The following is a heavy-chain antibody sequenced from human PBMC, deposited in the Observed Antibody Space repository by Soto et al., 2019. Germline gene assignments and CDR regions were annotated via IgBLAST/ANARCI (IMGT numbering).Heavy chain of an antibody. CDR3: ARVRYSSSWSNYHYHYGMDV. J-gene: IGHJ6*02. CDR2: ISYDGGNK. V-gene: IGHV3-30-3*01. CDR1: GLTFSSYA. Sequence: GGSLRLSCAASGLTFSSYAMHWVRQAPGKGLEWVAVISYDGGNKYYADSVKGRFTISRDNSKNTLYLQMNSLRTDDTAVYYCARVRYSSSWSNYHYHYGMDVWGQGTTVTVSS. D-gene: IGHD6-13*01.